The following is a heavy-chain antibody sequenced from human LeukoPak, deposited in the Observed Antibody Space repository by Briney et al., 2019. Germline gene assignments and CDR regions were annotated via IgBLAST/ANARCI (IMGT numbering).Heavy chain of an antibody. V-gene: IGHV1-2*02. J-gene: IGHJ6*03. D-gene: IGHD2-15*01. CDR2: INPNSGGT. CDR3: ASGGYCSGGSYYPGYYYYYYMDV. CDR1: GYTFTGYY. Sequence: ASVKVSCKASGYTFTGYYMHWVRQAPGQGLEWMGWINPNSGGTNYAQKFQGRVTMTRDTSISTAYMELSRLRSDDTAVYYCASGGYCSGGSYYPGYYYYYYMDVWGKGTTVTVSS.